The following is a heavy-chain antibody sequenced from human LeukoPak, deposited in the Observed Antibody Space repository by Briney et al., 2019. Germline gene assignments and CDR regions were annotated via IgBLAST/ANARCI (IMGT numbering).Heavy chain of an antibody. CDR3: ARKSWYYPKRNYFDY. J-gene: IGHJ4*02. CDR2: IYYSGST. D-gene: IGHD6-13*01. Sequence: SETLSLTCTVSGGSISTSSYYWGWIRQPPGKGLECIGNIYYSGSTYYNPSLKSRVTISVDTSKNQFSLNLSSVTAADTAVYYCARKSWYYPKRNYFDYWGQGTLVTVSS. CDR1: GGSISTSSYY. V-gene: IGHV4-39*07.